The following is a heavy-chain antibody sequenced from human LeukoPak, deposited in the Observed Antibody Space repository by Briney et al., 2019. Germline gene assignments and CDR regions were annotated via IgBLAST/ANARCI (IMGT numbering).Heavy chain of an antibody. Sequence: PGGSLRLSCAASGFTFSNYWMHWVRQAPGKGLVWVSRIYNDGSSTTYADSVKGRFTISRDNSKNTLYLQMNSLRAEDTAVYYCANPPTRSGYSEGWGQGTLVTVSS. D-gene: IGHD3-22*01. CDR2: IYNDGSST. CDR3: ANPPTRSGYSEG. J-gene: IGHJ4*02. CDR1: GFTFSNYW. V-gene: IGHV3-74*01.